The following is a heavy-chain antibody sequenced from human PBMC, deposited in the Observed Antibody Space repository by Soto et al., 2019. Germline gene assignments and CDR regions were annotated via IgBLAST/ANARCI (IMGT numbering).Heavy chain of an antibody. CDR3: ARNSPEGNWFDP. Sequence: ASAKVSCKASGYTFTGYYMHWVRQAPGQGLEWMGWITPNSGGTNYAQKFQGRVTMTRDTSIRRAYMELSRLRSDDTAVYYCARNSPEGNWFDPWGQGTLVTVSS. CDR2: ITPNSGGT. V-gene: IGHV1-2*02. CDR1: GYTFTGYY. J-gene: IGHJ5*02. D-gene: IGHD4-4*01.